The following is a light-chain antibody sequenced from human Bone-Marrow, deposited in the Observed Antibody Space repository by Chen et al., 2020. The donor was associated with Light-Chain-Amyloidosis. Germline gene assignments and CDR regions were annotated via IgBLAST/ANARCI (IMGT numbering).Light chain of an antibody. V-gene: IGKV1-39*01. CDR2: ATS. Sequence: DIQMAQSPSSLSASVGDRVTITCRASQSISTFLNWYQQKPGKGPNLLIYATSRLQSGGPSRFTGSRSGTDFTLTISSLQPEDFATYYCQQSFSTPPTFGGGTKVEI. CDR3: QQSFSTPPT. J-gene: IGKJ4*01. CDR1: QSISTF.